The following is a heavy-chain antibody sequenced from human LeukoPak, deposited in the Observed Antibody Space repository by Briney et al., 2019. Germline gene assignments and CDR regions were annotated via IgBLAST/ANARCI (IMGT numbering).Heavy chain of an antibody. D-gene: IGHD1-14*01. CDR2: INHSGTS. V-gene: IGHV4-34*01. J-gene: IGHJ4*02. CDR3: ARTRIHGKFDG. Sequence: SETLSLTCAVYGGSFRGHYWSWIRQPPGKGLEWIGEINHSGTSNYNPSLKSRVTISVDTSTNQFSLKVNSVTAADTALYYCARTRIHGKFDGWGQGALVTVPP. CDR1: GGSFRGHY.